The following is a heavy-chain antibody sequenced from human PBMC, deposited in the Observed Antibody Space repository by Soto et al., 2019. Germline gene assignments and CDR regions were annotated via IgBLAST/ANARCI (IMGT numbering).Heavy chain of an antibody. CDR1: GYSISSGYY. Sequence: KTXETLSLSCAVSGYSISSGYYWGWIRQPPGKRLEWIGSIYHSGSTYYNPSLKSRVTISVDTSKNQFSLKLSSVTAADTAVYYCARDSVADGNYYYYGMDVWAQGTTVTVSS. CDR3: ARDSVADGNYYYYGMDV. V-gene: IGHV4-38-2*01. CDR2: IYHSGST. D-gene: IGHD2-15*01. J-gene: IGHJ6*02.